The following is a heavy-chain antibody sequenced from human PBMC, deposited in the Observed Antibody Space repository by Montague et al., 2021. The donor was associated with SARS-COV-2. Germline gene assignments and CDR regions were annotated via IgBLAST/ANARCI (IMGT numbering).Heavy chain of an antibody. V-gene: IGHV3-7*01. CDR2: IKEDGSEK. CDR3: ARDIGGRIGDSGDF. Sequence: SLRLSWATSGFTFNTYGMSWVRQAPGKGLEWVANIKEDGSEKYYVDSVKGRFTISRDNAKNSLYLQMNSLRAEDTAVYYCARDIGGRIGDSGDFWGQGTLVTVSS. J-gene: IGHJ4*02. CDR1: GFTFNTYG. D-gene: IGHD3-16*01.